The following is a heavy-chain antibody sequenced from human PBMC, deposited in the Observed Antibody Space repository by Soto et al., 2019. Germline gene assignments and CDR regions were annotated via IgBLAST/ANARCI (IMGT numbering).Heavy chain of an antibody. CDR3: ARDLRRDGYNYHYYGMDV. V-gene: IGHV1-69*01. CDR2: IIPIFGTA. CDR1: GGTFSSYA. J-gene: IGHJ6*02. D-gene: IGHD5-12*01. Sequence: QVQLVQSGAEVKKPGSSVKVSCKASGGTFSSYAISWVRQAPGQGLEWMGGIIPIFGTANYAQKFQGRVTITADESTSTAYMELSSLRSEDTAVYYCARDLRRDGYNYHYYGMDVWGQGTTVTVSS.